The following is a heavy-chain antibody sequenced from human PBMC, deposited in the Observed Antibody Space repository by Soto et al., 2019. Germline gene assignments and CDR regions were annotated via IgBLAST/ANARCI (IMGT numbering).Heavy chain of an antibody. Sequence: GASLRLSCAASGFTFSSYAMSWVRQAPGKGLEWVSYITSSGGYTKYADSVQGRFTISRDNAKNSLYLQMNSLRAEDTAVYYCAKVGPSDSGSYMFRYNWFGPWGPGTLVTVSS. CDR2: ITSSGGYT. CDR1: GFTFSSYA. J-gene: IGHJ5*02. V-gene: IGHV3-11*05. CDR3: AKVGPSDSGSYMFRYNWFGP. D-gene: IGHD3-10*01.